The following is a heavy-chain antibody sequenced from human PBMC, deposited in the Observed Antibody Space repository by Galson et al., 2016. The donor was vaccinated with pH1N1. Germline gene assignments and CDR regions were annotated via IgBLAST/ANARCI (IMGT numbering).Heavy chain of an antibody. CDR3: ARQIRGDLDWYFDL. CDR2: IDYKRNT. D-gene: IGHD4-17*01. J-gene: IGHJ2*01. Sequence: ETLSLTCTVSGASVSSHYWSWVRQPPGKGLEWIGNIDYKRNTNYTPSLKSRVTISLDTSRNRFSLNLNSVTAADTAVYYCARQIRGDLDWYFDLWGRGTLVTVSS. CDR1: GASVSSHY. V-gene: IGHV4-59*08.